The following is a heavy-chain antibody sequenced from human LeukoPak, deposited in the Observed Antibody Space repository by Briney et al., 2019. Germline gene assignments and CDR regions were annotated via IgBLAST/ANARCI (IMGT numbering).Heavy chain of an antibody. J-gene: IGHJ4*02. V-gene: IGHV3-23*01. Sequence: GGSLRLSCAASGFTFSSYAMSWVRQAPGKGLEWVSAISGSDDSTYYADSVKGRFTISRDNSKSTLYIQMNSLRAEDTAVYYCARAKPKNMVRGLIMRRESRYYFDYWGQGTLVTVSS. CDR1: GFTFSSYA. D-gene: IGHD3-10*01. CDR3: ARAKPKNMVRGLIMRRESRYYFDY. CDR2: ISGSDDST.